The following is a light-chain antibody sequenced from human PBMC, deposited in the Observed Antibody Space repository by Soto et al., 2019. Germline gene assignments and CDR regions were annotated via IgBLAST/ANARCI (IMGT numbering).Light chain of an antibody. CDR3: CSYTTSSTYV. V-gene: IGLV2-14*01. CDR2: DVS. J-gene: IGLJ1*01. Sequence: QSVLTQPASVSGSPGQSITISCTGTSSDVGAYNYASWFQQHPGKAPKLMIYDVSNRPSGVSNRFSGSKSGNTASLTISGLQAEDEADYYCCSYTTSSTYVFGTGTKVTVL. CDR1: SSDVGAYNY.